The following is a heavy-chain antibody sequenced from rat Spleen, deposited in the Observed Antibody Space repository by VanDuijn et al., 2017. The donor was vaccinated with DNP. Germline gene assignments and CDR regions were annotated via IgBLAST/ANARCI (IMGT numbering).Heavy chain of an antibody. J-gene: IGHJ3*01. CDR1: GFTFSNYD. CDR2: IRTSGVST. V-gene: IGHV5S11*01. Sequence: EVQLVESGGGLVQPGRSLKLSCAASGFTFSNYDMAWVRQAPTKGLEWVASIRTSGVSTYYRDSVKGRLTVSRDNAKSTLYLQMDSLRSEKTATYYCARQHNNYGGWFAYWGQGTLVTVSS. D-gene: IGHD1-10*01. CDR3: ARQHNNYGGWFAY.